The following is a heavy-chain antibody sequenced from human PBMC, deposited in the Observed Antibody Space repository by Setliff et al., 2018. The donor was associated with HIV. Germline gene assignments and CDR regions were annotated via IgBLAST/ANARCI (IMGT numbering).Heavy chain of an antibody. Sequence: SETLSLTCAVSGDSINKYYWSWIRQPPGKGLEWLGYIYISGITNYNPSLKGRVTMSLDTSKMQFSLHLTSVTAADTAVYYCATLDPSGGNFLAYWGQGTLVTVSS. V-gene: IGHV4-4*09. D-gene: IGHD2-21*02. CDR2: IYISGIT. J-gene: IGHJ4*02. CDR1: GDSINKYY. CDR3: ATLDPSGGNFLAY.